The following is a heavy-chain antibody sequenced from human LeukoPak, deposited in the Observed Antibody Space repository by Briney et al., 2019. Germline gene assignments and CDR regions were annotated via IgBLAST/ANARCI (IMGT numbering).Heavy chain of an antibody. J-gene: IGHJ4*02. CDR1: GYTFSDYY. V-gene: IGHV1-2*02. CDR3: ARDLSTSSNWELDY. D-gene: IGHD1-1*01. Sequence: ASVKVSCKASGYTFSDYYTHWVRQAPGQGLEWMGWINPNSGGTRYAQQFQGRVTMTRDTSIGTVYMELSTLRSDDTAVYYCARDLSTSSNWELDYWGQATLVTVSS. CDR2: INPNSGGT.